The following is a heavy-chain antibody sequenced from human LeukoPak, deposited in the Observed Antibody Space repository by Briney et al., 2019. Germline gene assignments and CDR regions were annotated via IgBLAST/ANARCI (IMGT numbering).Heavy chain of an antibody. D-gene: IGHD1-26*01. Sequence: GGSLRLSCAASGFTSSSYSMNWVRQAPGKGLEWVSYISSSSSTIYYADSVKGRFTISRDNAKNSLYLQMNSLRAEDTAVYYCARDRGSRFDYWGQGTLVTVSS. CDR2: ISSSSSTI. V-gene: IGHV3-48*01. CDR1: GFTSSSYS. J-gene: IGHJ4*02. CDR3: ARDRGSRFDY.